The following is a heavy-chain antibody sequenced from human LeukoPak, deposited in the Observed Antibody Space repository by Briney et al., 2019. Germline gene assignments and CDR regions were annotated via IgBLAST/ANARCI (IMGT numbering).Heavy chain of an antibody. Sequence: GGSLRLSCSASGFTFRSYAIHWVRQAPGKGLEWVAFISYDGAVKYYADSMKGRFTISRDNSKNTLYLQMNSLRAEDTAVYYCAKDGRGSYLNWGQGTLVTVSS. V-gene: IGHV3-30-3*01. CDR3: AKDGRGSYLN. D-gene: IGHD1-26*01. J-gene: IGHJ4*02. CDR1: GFTFRSYA. CDR2: ISYDGAVK.